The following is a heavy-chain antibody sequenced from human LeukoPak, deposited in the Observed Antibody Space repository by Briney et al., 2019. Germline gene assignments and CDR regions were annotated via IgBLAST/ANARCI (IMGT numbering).Heavy chain of an antibody. J-gene: IGHJ4*02. CDR2: ISSSSNYI. Sequence: GGSLRLSCAASGFTFSSYSMNWVRQALGKGLEWVSSISSSSNYIYYADSVKGRFTISRDNAKNSLYLQVNSLRADDTAVYYCANSGLNRFEYWGQGALVTVSS. D-gene: IGHD2-15*01. CDR3: ANSGLNRFEY. CDR1: GFTFSSYS. V-gene: IGHV3-21*04.